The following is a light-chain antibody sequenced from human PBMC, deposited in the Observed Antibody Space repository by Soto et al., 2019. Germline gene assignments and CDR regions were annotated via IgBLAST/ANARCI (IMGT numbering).Light chain of an antibody. Sequence: DIQMTQSPSTLSASVGDRVTITCRASQSISSWLAWYQQKPGKAPNLLIFSASGLERGDPSRFSGSGSGTEFTLTISSLQPDDFATYYCQEYNGNSGLTFGGGTKVEIK. CDR3: QEYNGNSGLT. V-gene: IGKV1-5*03. CDR2: SAS. J-gene: IGKJ4*01. CDR1: QSISSW.